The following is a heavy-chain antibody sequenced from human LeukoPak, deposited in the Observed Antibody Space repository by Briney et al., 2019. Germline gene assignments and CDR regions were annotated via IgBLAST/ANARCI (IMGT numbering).Heavy chain of an antibody. Sequence: PGGSLRLSCEVSGFSFSSYWMTWVRQAPGKGLEWVANINQHGSETYYVDSVKGRFIISRDNAKNSLFLQMDSVTGEDTAVYYCSRGPVAGRYWGQGTLVTVSS. J-gene: IGHJ4*02. V-gene: IGHV3-7*01. CDR2: INQHGSET. CDR3: SRGPVAGRY. CDR1: GFSFSSYW. D-gene: IGHD4-23*01.